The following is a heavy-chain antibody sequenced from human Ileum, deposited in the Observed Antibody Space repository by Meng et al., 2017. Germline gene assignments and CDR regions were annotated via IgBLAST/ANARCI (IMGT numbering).Heavy chain of an antibody. CDR2: LTNNGGSA. J-gene: IGHJ4*02. V-gene: IGHV3-23*01. D-gene: IGHD2-2*01. Sequence: GESLKISCAASGFSFSSYAISWVRQAPGTGLEWVSTLTNNGGSAYYADSVKGRFTISRDNSKNTLYLQMSSLGADDTAVYYCAKRSGYCGTIRCWYFDAWGQGTLVTVSS. CDR1: GFSFSSYA. CDR3: AKRSGYCGTIRCWYFDA.